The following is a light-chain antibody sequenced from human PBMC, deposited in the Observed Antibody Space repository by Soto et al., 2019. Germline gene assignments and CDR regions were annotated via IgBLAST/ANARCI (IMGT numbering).Light chain of an antibody. V-gene: IGKV1-39*01. Sequence: TQSPSSLSASVGDRVTITCRASQSISSYLNWYQQKPGKAPKLLIYAASSLQSGVPSRFSGSGSGTDLTLTISSLQPEDFATYYCQQSYSTPWTFGQGTKVEIK. CDR3: QQSYSTPWT. CDR2: AAS. CDR1: QSISSY. J-gene: IGKJ1*01.